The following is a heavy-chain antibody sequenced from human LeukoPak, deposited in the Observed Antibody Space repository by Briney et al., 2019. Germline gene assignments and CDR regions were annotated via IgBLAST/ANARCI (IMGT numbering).Heavy chain of an antibody. CDR1: GYTFTNYG. Sequence: ASVKGSCKASGYTFTNYGITWVRQAPGQGLEWMGWISIYTGDTKYAQKNQGRVTMPADTSTNTVFMELRSLRSDDTAVYYCARESAGWSDFDPWGQGTLVSVSS. CDR3: ARESAGWSDFDP. J-gene: IGHJ5*02. V-gene: IGHV1-18*01. D-gene: IGHD3-3*01. CDR2: ISIYTGDT.